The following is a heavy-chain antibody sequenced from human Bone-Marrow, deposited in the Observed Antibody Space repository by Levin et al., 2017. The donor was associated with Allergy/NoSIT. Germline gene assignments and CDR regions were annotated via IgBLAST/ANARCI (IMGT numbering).Heavy chain of an antibody. J-gene: IGHJ1*01. D-gene: IGHD3-16*01. CDR1: GGYISSYY. CDR3: AGGVGTTHFQH. V-gene: IGHV4-59*01. Sequence: SETLSLTCSVSGGYISSYYWSWIRQPPGKGLEWIAYIYHSGSTNYNPSLKSRVTISVDRSKKQFSLKLNSVTAADTAVYCCAGGVGTTHFQHWGQGTLVTVSS. CDR2: IYHSGST.